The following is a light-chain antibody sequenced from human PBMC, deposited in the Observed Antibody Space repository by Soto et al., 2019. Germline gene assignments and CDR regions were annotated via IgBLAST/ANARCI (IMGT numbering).Light chain of an antibody. CDR3: TSYTTSNTWV. CDR1: SSDVGSYNR. CDR2: EVS. Sequence: QSALTQPPSVSGSPGQSVTISCTGTSSDVGSYNRVSWYQQPPGTAPKPMIYEVSNRPSGVPDRFSGSKSGNTASLTVSGLQAEDEADYYCTSYTTSNTWVFGGGTKVTVL. V-gene: IGLV2-18*02. J-gene: IGLJ3*02.